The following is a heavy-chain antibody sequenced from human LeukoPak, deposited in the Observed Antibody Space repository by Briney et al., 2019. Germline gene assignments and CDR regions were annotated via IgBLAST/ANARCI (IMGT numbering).Heavy chain of an antibody. J-gene: IGHJ6*03. D-gene: IGHD2-15*01. CDR3: ARFRSGGTFRASLYYYYYYMDV. Sequence: GGSLRLSCAASGFTFSSYAMNWVRQAPGKGLEWVSAVSGGGDSTSYADSVKGRFTISRDNARNSLYLQMNSLRAEDTAVYYCARFRSGGTFRASLYYYYYYMDVWGKGTTVTVSS. V-gene: IGHV3-23*01. CDR2: VSGGGDST. CDR1: GFTFSSYA.